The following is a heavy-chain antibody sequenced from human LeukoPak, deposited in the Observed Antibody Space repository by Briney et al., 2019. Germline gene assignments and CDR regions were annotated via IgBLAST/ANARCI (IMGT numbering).Heavy chain of an antibody. CDR2: IIPIFGTA. CDR3: ASLPGYCSSTSCYANYYYYGMDV. CDR1: GGTFSSYA. Sequence: GASVKVSCKASGGTFSSYAISWVRQAPGQGLEWMGGIIPIFGTANYAQKFQGRVTITADESTSTAYMELSSLRSEDTAVYYCASLPGYCSSTSCYANYYYYGMDVWGQGTTVTVSS. J-gene: IGHJ6*02. V-gene: IGHV1-69*13. D-gene: IGHD2-2*01.